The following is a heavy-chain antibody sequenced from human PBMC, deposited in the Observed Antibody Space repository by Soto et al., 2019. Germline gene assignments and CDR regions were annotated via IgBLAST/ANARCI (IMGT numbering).Heavy chain of an antibody. V-gene: IGHV1-18*01. J-gene: IGHJ6*03. CDR3: ERHSQHVDIVATIMGYYYYYYMDV. D-gene: IGHD5-12*01. CDR1: GYTFTSYG. Sequence: QVQLVQSGAEVKKPGASVKVSCKASGYTFTSYGISWVRQAPGQGLEWMGWISAYNGNTNYAQKLQGRVTMTTDTSPSTAYMELRSLRSDDTAVYYCERHSQHVDIVATIMGYYYYYYMDVWGKGTTVTVSS. CDR2: ISAYNGNT.